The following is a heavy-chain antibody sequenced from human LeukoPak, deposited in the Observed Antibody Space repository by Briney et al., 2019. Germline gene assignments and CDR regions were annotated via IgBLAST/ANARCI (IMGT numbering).Heavy chain of an antibody. Sequence: SETLSLTCTVSGGSISSYYWSWIRQPPGKGLEWIGYIYYSGSTNYNPSLKSRVTISVDTSKNQFSLKLSSVTAADTAVYYCARRGCSGYGDFDYWGQGTLVTVSS. D-gene: IGHD5-12*01. CDR3: ARRGCSGYGDFDY. V-gene: IGHV4-59*01. CDR2: IYYSGST. J-gene: IGHJ4*02. CDR1: GGSISSYY.